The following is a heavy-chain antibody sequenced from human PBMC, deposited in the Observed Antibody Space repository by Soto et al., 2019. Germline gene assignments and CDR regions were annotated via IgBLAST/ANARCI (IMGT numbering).Heavy chain of an antibody. V-gene: IGHV1-69*02. CDR3: ARLTWIQLWRPTYFDY. CDR2: IIPILGIA. D-gene: IGHD5-18*01. J-gene: IGHJ4*02. Sequence: SSVKVSCKASGGTFSSYTISWVRQAPGQGLEWMGRIIPILGIANYAQKFQGRVTITADKSTSTAYMELSSLRSEDTAVYYCARLTWIQLWRPTYFDYWGQGTLVTVSS. CDR1: GGTFSSYT.